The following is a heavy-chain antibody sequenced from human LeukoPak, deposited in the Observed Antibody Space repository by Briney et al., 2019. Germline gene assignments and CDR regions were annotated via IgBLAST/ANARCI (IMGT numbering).Heavy chain of an antibody. CDR3: AKDAPRIQGHGDSLRNWYFDL. V-gene: IGHV3-48*03. CDR1: GFTFSSYE. D-gene: IGHD4-17*01. J-gene: IGHJ2*01. CDR2: ISSSGSTI. Sequence: PGGSLRLSCAASGFTFSSYEMNWVRQAPGKGLEWVSYISSSGSTIHYADSVKGRFTISRDNPKKSLYLQMNSLRAEHTAVYYCAKDAPRIQGHGDSLRNWYFDLWGRGTLVTVSS.